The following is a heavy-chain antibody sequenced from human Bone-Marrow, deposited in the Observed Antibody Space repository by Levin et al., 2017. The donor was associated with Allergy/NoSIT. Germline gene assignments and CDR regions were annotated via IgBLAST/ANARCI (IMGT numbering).Heavy chain of an antibody. CDR3: AKGIDSYGHHKGFDM. D-gene: IGHD5-18*01. V-gene: IGHV3-30*18. J-gene: IGHJ3*02. CDR1: RLSLNIYA. CDR2: ISYDGSTT. Sequence: PGGSLRLSCVAPRLSLNIYAMHWVRQAPGKGLEWVAAISYDGSTTYYTDSVKGRFTISRDNSKNTVYLQMSSLICEDSAAYYCAKGIDSYGHHKGFDMWGQGTNVTVSS.